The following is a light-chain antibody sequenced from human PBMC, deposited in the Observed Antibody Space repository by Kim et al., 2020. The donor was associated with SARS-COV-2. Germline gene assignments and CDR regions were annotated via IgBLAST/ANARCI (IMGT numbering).Light chain of an antibody. CDR3: QQSYNTPPWT. CDR2: AAS. CDR1: QSISIY. V-gene: IGKV1-39*01. J-gene: IGKJ1*01. Sequence: VGDRVIITCRARQSISIYLNWYQQKSGKAPKLLIYAASSLQSEVTSRFSGSGFGTDFTLTISSLQPEDFATYYCQQSYNTPPWTFGQGTKVDIK.